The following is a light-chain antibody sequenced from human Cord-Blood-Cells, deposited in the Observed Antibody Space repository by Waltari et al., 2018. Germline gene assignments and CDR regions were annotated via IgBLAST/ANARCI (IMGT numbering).Light chain of an antibody. J-gene: IGLJ1*01. CDR1: SSNIGAGYD. CDR2: GNS. V-gene: IGLV1-40*01. Sequence: QSVLTQPPSVSGPPGQRATISCTATSSNIGAGYDVHWYQPLPGTAPKLLIYGNSNRPSGVPDRFSGSKSGTSASLAITGLQAEDEADYYCQSYDSSLSGYVFGTGTKVTVL. CDR3: QSYDSSLSGYV.